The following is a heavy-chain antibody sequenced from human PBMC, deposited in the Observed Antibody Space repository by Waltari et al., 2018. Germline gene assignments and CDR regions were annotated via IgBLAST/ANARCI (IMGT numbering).Heavy chain of an antibody. V-gene: IGHV1-46*01. J-gene: IGHJ6*02. CDR2: INPSGGLT. CDR1: GYNFTNYH. CDR3: ARYQEVVTVDSFYYGMDV. D-gene: IGHD2-21*02. Sequence: QVQLVQSGAEVKKPGASVKVSCKTSGYNFTNYHINWVRQATGQGFEWVGIINPSGGLTSYAQKFQGRVTMTRDTSTSTVYMELSSLRSEDTAVYYCARYQEVVTVDSFYYGMDVWGQGTTVTVSS.